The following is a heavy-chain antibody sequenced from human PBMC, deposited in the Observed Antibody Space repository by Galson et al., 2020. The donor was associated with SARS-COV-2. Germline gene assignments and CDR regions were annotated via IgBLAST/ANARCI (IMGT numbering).Heavy chain of an antibody. CDR1: GYNFNNYW. CDR3: HASGNYGFDS. D-gene: IGHD3-10*01. CDR2: IDPSDSYT. J-gene: IGHJ4*02. V-gene: IGHV5-10-1*01. Sequence: HGESLKISCKGSGYNFNNYWINWVRQMPGKGLEWIGRIDPSDSYTRYGPAFQGHVTLSIDKSTNAAYLHWSSLKASDTAMYYCHASGNYGFDSWGQGTLVTVSS.